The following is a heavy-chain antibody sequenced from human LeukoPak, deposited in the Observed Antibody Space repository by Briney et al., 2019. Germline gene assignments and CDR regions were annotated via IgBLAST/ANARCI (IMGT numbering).Heavy chain of an antibody. CDR2: IKQDGSTK. V-gene: IGHV3-7*01. D-gene: IGHD3-10*01. Sequence: GGSLRLSCAASGFTFSNSWMAWVRQAPGKGLEWVANIKQDGSTKHYADSLKDRFTISRDNPKNLLYVQMNSLRADDTAVYYCAREVGGSGSYYFDYWGQGTLVTVSS. CDR3: AREVGGSGSYYFDY. J-gene: IGHJ4*02. CDR1: GFTFSNSW.